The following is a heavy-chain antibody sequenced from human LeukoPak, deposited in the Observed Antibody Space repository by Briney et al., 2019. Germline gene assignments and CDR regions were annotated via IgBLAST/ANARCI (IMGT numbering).Heavy chain of an antibody. CDR1: GFTFSSYG. V-gene: IGHV3-30*02. J-gene: IGHJ4*02. D-gene: IGHD3-22*01. Sequence: GGSLRLSCAASGFTFSSYGMHWVRQAPGKGLEWVAFIRYDGSNKHYADSVKGRFTISRDNSKNTLYLQMNSLRAEDTAVYYCAYSYDSSGCIDYWGQGTLVTVSS. CDR2: IRYDGSNK. CDR3: AYSYDSSGCIDY.